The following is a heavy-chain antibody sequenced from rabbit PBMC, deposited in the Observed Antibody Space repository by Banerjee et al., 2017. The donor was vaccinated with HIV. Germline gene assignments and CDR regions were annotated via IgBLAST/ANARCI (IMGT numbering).Heavy chain of an antibody. CDR1: GISFSSSYY. CDR3: ARGRYSDTKYLNL. J-gene: IGHJ4*01. D-gene: IGHD7-1*01. Sequence: QEQLVESGGGLVQPEGSLTLTCTASGISFSSSYYMCWVRQAPGKGLELIACIYTGSSGSTYYANWVNGRFSISKTSSTTVTLQMTSLTDADTATYFCARGRYSDTKYLNLWGPGTLVTVS. V-gene: IGHV1S45*01. CDR2: IYTGSSGST.